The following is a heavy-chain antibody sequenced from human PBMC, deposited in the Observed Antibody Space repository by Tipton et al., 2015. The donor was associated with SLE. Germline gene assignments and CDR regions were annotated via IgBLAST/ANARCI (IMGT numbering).Heavy chain of an antibody. V-gene: IGHV3-11*05. CDR3: ARGPPYYYDKGGWFDP. J-gene: IGHJ5*02. CDR2: ISSSSSYT. Sequence: SLRLSCAASGFTFSDYYMSWIRQAPGKGLEWVSYISSSSSYTNYADSVKGRFTISRDNAKNSLYLQMNSLRAEDTAVYYCARGPPYYYDKGGWFDPWGQGTLVTVSS. D-gene: IGHD3-22*01. CDR1: GFTFSDYY.